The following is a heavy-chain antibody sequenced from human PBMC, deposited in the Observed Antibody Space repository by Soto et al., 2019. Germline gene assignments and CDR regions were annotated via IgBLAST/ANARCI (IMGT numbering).Heavy chain of an antibody. Sequence: EVPLVESGGGLVQPGGSLRLSCAASGFTFSDHYMDWVRQAPGKGLEWVGRSKNKADSYTTEYAASVKGRFTISRDGSKNSLFLQMNSLKTDDTAVYYCTVWGSGNDFGAAWGQGILVTVSS. CDR3: TVWGSGNDFGAA. CDR2: SKNKADSYTT. D-gene: IGHD3-10*01. J-gene: IGHJ4*02. V-gene: IGHV3-72*01. CDR1: GFTFSDHY.